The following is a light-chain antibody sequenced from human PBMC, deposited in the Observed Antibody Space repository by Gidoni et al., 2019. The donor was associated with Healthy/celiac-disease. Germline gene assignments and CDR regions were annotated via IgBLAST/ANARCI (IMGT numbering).Light chain of an antibody. CDR2: AES. Sequence: DIQMTQSPSSLSASVGDRVTITCRASQSISSYLNWYQQKPGKPPKLLIYAESSLQSGVPSRFSGSGSGKDFTLTISSRQPEDCATYYCQQSYSTPLTFGGGTKVEIK. V-gene: IGKV1-39*01. J-gene: IGKJ4*01. CDR1: QSISSY. CDR3: QQSYSTPLT.